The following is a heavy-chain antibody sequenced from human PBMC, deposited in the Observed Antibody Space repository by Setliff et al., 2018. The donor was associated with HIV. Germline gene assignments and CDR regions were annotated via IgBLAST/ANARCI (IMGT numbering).Heavy chain of an antibody. CDR2: IKLSSGGT. CDR1: GNSFNGDF. V-gene: IGHV1-2*02. D-gene: IGHD6-25*01. J-gene: IGHJ4*02. CDR3: VTSPGSFTSVDETEAGDY. Sequence: ASVKVSCKAPGNSFNGDFLNWVRQAPGQGLEWMGNIKLSSGGTKFAQKFLGRVTMTRDTSTNTAFMGLRRLNSDDTATYFCVTSPGSFTSVDETEAGDYWGQGTLVTVSS.